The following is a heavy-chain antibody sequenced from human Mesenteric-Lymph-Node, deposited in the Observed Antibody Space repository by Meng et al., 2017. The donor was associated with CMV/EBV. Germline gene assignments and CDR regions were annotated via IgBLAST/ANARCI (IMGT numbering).Heavy chain of an antibody. V-gene: IGHV3-23*01. J-gene: IGHJ6*02. CDR1: GFTFSSHS. Sequence: GESLKISCATSGFTFSSHSMSWVRQAPGKGLEWVSAISPDGATTYYADSVKGRFTMSRDNSKNTLFLQMNSLRAEDTATYYCAKGLGGFVVVPAAIGGWYYYGVDVWGQGTTVTVSS. CDR2: ISPDGATT. CDR3: AKGLGGFVVVPAAIGGWYYYGVDV. D-gene: IGHD2-2*01.